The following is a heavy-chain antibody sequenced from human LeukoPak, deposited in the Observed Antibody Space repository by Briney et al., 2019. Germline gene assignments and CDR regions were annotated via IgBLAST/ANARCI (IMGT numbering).Heavy chain of an antibody. Sequence: SETLSLTCTVSGGSITSGRYYWSWIRQPAGKGLEWIGRISTSGSTYYNPSLKSRVTISVDTSKNQVSLKPTSVTAADTAVYYCARAGRWEGRPHAFDIWGQGTMVTVSS. D-gene: IGHD1-26*01. CDR1: GGSITSGRYY. J-gene: IGHJ3*02. CDR3: ARAGRWEGRPHAFDI. V-gene: IGHV4-61*02. CDR2: ISTSGST.